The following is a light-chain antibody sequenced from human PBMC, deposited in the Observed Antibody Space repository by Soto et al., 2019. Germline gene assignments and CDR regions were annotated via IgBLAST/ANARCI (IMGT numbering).Light chain of an antibody. Sequence: EIVMTQSPATLSVSPGERATLSCRASQTVSSNLAWYQQKPGQAPRLLIYGASTRATGIPARFSGSGSGTEFTLTISSLQSEDFAVYYCQQYNNCPPAFGGGTKVEMK. CDR1: QTVSSN. CDR2: GAS. V-gene: IGKV3-15*01. J-gene: IGKJ4*01. CDR3: QQYNNCPPA.